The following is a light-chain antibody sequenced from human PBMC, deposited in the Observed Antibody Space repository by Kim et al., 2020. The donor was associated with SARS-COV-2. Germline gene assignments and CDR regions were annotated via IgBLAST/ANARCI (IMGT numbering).Light chain of an antibody. CDR2: AAS. J-gene: IGKJ4*01. CDR1: QGISHS. V-gene: IGKV1-9*01. Sequence: IQLTQSPSSLSASVGDRVTITCRASQGISHSLAWYQQKPGKAPQLLIYAASTLQSGVPSRFSGSGSGTDFTLTISSLQPEDFATYFCLQVNSFPLTFGGGTKVDIK. CDR3: LQVNSFPLT.